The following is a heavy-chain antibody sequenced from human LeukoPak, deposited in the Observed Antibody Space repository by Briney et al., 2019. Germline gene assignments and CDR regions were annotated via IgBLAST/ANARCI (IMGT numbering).Heavy chain of an antibody. V-gene: IGHV1-18*01. Sequence: ASVKVSCKASGYTFSSYGINWVRQAPGQGLEWMGWISAYNGNTKYAEKLQGRVTMTRDTSINTAYMELSNLKSEDAAVYYCTRGAVSEYCSGGSCYRWDYWGQGTLVTVSS. D-gene: IGHD2-15*01. CDR2: ISAYNGNT. CDR1: GYTFSSYG. CDR3: TRGAVSEYCSGGSCYRWDY. J-gene: IGHJ4*02.